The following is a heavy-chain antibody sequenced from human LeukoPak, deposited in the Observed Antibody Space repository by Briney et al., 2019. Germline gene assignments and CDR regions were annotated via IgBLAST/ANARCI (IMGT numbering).Heavy chain of an antibody. J-gene: IGHJ4*02. CDR1: GYTFTGYY. V-gene: IGHV1-2*02. D-gene: IGHD5-24*01. CDR3: ARGTFRWLQFPFDY. Sequence: VASVKVSCKASGYTFTGYYMHWVRQAPGQGLEWMGWINPNSGGTNYAQKFQGRVTMTRDTSISTAYMELSRLRSDDTAVYYCARGTFRWLQFPFDYWGQGTLVTVSS. CDR2: INPNSGGT.